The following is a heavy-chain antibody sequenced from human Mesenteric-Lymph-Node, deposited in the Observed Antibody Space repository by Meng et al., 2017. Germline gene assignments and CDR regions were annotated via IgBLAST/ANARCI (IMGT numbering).Heavy chain of an antibody. Sequence: GESLKISCKVSGYYFTNYWIGWVRQMPGKGLEWMGIIYRDDSDTRYNPAFQGHVTISADKSNSTAYLRWSSLRASDTAMYYCARGDGDGQIGGFDYWGQGTLVTVSS. CDR3: ARGDGDGQIGGFDY. J-gene: IGHJ4*02. D-gene: IGHD2-21*01. CDR2: IYRDDSDT. V-gene: IGHV5-51*01. CDR1: GYYFTNYW.